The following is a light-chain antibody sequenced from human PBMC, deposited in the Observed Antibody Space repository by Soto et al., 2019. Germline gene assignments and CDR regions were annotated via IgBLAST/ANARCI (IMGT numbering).Light chain of an antibody. V-gene: IGKV3-15*01. CDR1: QSVSSN. CDR2: GAS. Sequence: EIVMTQSPATLSVSPGERATLSCRASQSVSSNLAGYQQKPGQAPRLLIYGASTRATGISARFSGSGSGTEFTLTISSLQSEDFAVYYCQQYNTWPTFGPGTKVDI. CDR3: QQYNTWPT. J-gene: IGKJ3*01.